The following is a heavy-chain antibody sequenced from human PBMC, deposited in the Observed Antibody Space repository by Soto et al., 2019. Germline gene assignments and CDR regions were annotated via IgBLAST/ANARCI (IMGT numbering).Heavy chain of an antibody. Sequence: QVQLQQWGAGLLKPSETLSLTCAVYGGSFSGYYWSWIRQPPGKGLEWIGEINHSGSTNYNPSLKSRVTISVDTSKNQFSLKLSSVPAADTAVYYCARGTIVVVPAAIPAFDIWGQGTMVTVSS. CDR2: INHSGST. J-gene: IGHJ3*02. V-gene: IGHV4-34*01. CDR1: GGSFSGYY. CDR3: ARGTIVVVPAAIPAFDI. D-gene: IGHD2-2*01.